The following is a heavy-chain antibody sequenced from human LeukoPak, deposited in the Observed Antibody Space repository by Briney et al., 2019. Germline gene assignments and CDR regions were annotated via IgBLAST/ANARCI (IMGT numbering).Heavy chain of an antibody. Sequence: SETPSLTCDVSGVSINTCCYYWTWLRQPPGKGLEWIGYKYYSGSTRYHSSLRSRLTISLDTSKNQFSLRLTSVTAADTAVYYCARGRSYGFDFDSWGPGTLVIVSS. D-gene: IGHD5-18*01. CDR3: ARGRSYGFDFDS. CDR1: GVSINTCCYY. J-gene: IGHJ4*02. V-gene: IGHV4-61*01. CDR2: KYYSGST.